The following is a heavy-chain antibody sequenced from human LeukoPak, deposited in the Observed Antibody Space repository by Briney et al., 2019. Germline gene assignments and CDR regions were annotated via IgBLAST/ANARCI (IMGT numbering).Heavy chain of an antibody. Sequence: PGGSLRLSCAVFGFTSSSYEMNWVRQAPGKGLEWVAVISYDGSNKYYADSVKGRFTISRDNSKNTLYLQMNSLRAEDTAVYYCARDPRPIRHYYDSSGYHPAYFDLWGRGTLVTVSS. CDR3: ARDPRPIRHYYDSSGYHPAYFDL. J-gene: IGHJ2*01. CDR2: ISYDGSNK. CDR1: GFTSSSYE. V-gene: IGHV3-30-3*01. D-gene: IGHD3-22*01.